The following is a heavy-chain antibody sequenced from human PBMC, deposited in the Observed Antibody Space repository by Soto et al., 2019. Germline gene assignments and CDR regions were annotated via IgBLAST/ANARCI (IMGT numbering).Heavy chain of an antibody. CDR3: ARITTYYDFWSGYYRFYYYYGMDV. CDR2: IFSNDEK. V-gene: IGHV2-26*01. J-gene: IGHJ6*02. CDR1: GFSLSNARMG. Sequence: QVTLKESGPVLVKPTETLTLTCTVSGFSLSNARMGVSWIRQPPGKALEWLAHIFSNDEKSYSTSLKSRLTISKDTSKSQVVLTMTNMDPVDTATYYCARITTYYDFWSGYYRFYYYYGMDVWGQGTTVTVSS. D-gene: IGHD3-3*01.